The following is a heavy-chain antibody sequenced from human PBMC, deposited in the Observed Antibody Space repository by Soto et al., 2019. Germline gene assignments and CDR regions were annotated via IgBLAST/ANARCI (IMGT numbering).Heavy chain of an antibody. CDR2: IYSGGST. CDR1: GFTVSSNY. D-gene: IGHD3-10*01. Sequence: EVQLVESGGGLIQPGGSLRLSCAASGFTVSSNYMSWVRQAPGKGLEWVSVIYSGGSTYYADSVKVRFTISRDNSKNALYLQMNSLSAEDTDVYCCARAAKISSGWVYWGQGTLVTVCS. CDR3: ARAAKISSGWVY. V-gene: IGHV3-53*01. J-gene: IGHJ4*02.